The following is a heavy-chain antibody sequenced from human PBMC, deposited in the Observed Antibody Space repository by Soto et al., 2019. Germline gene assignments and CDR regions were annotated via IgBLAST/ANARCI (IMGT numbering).Heavy chain of an antibody. V-gene: IGHV1-18*01. Sequence: QVQLVQSGAEVKKPGASVKVSCKASGYTFTSYGISWVRQAPGQGLEWMGWISAYNGNTKYAQKLQGRVTMTTDTSKSKAYMELRSLRTGHTAVYFFAKEGGLGMNELWGQGNLVNVSS. J-gene: IGHJ4*02. D-gene: IGHD1-1*01. CDR3: AKEGGLGMNEL. CDR2: ISAYNGNT. CDR1: GYTFTSYG.